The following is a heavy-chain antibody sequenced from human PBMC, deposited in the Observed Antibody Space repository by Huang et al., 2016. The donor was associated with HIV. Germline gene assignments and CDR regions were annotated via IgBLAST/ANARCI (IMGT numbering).Heavy chain of an antibody. J-gene: IGHJ3*02. CDR1: GGSFSGYY. CDR2: NNHSGST. CDR3: ASLWMLGAYAFDI. V-gene: IGHV4-34*01. Sequence: QVQLQQWGAGLLKPSETLSLTCAVYGGSFSGYYWSWIRQPPGKGLEWIGENNHSGSTHYNPSLKSRLIISVDTSKNQFSLKLTSVTAADTAVYYCASLWMLGAYAFDIWGQGTMVTVSS. D-gene: IGHD3-16*01.